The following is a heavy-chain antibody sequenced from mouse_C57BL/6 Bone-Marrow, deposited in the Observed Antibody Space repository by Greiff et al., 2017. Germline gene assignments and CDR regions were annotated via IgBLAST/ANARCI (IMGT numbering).Heavy chain of an antibody. J-gene: IGHJ1*03. CDR2: ISGGGGNT. CDR3: SRRGAAGYFDV. Sequence: EVMLVESGGGLVKPGGSLKLSCAASGFTFSSYTMSWVRQTPEKRLEWVATISGGGGNTYYPDSVKGRFTISRDNAKNTLYLQMSSLRSEDAALSYCSRRGAAGYFDVWGTGTTVTVSS. V-gene: IGHV5-9*01. D-gene: IGHD6-1*01. CDR1: GFTFSSYT.